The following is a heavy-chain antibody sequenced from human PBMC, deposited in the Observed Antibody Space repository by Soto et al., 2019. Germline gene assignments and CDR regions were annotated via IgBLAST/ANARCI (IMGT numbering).Heavy chain of an antibody. Sequence: LRLSCAASGFTFSSYEMNWVRQAPGKGLEWVSYISSSGSTIYYADSVKGRFTISRDNAKNSLYLQMNSPRAEDTAVYYCARLDSSSSLYYYGMDVWGQGTTVTVSS. CDR3: ARLDSSSSLYYYGMDV. D-gene: IGHD6-6*01. CDR2: ISSSGSTI. J-gene: IGHJ6*02. V-gene: IGHV3-48*03. CDR1: GFTFSSYE.